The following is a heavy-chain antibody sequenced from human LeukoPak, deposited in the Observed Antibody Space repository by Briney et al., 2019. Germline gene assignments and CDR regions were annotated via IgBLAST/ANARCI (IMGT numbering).Heavy chain of an antibody. Sequence: GASVKVSCKASGGTFSSYAISWVRQAPGQGLEWMGWISAYNGNTNYAQKLQGRVTMTTDTSTSTAYMELRSLRSDDTAVYYCARDLAITIFGVVYSHYYFDYWGQGTLVTVSS. V-gene: IGHV1-18*01. CDR1: GGTFSSYA. D-gene: IGHD3-3*01. CDR2: ISAYNGNT. J-gene: IGHJ4*02. CDR3: ARDLAITIFGVVYSHYYFDY.